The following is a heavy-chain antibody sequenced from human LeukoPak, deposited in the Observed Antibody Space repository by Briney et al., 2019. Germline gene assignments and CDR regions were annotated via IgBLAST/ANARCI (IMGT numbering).Heavy chain of an antibody. Sequence: PSETLSLTCTVSGGSISSGSYYWSWIRQPAGKGLEWIGRIYTSGSTNCNPSLKSRVTISVDTSKNQFSLKLSSVTAADTAVYYCASTGIVGATSDYWGQGTLVTVSS. CDR3: ASTGIVGATSDY. D-gene: IGHD1-26*01. CDR1: GGSISSGSYY. J-gene: IGHJ4*02. V-gene: IGHV4-61*02. CDR2: IYTSGST.